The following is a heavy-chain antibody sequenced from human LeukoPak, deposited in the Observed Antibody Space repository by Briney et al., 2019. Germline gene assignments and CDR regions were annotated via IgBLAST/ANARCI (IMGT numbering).Heavy chain of an antibody. CDR3: ARQTAMAKYYYYGMDV. Sequence: PGGSLRLPCAASGFTFDDYGMSWVRQAPGKGLEWVSCISWNSGRTGYADSVKGRFTISRDNAKNSLYLQMNSLRAEDTALYYCARQTAMAKYYYYGMDVWGQGTTVTVSS. CDR2: ISWNSGRT. D-gene: IGHD5-18*01. CDR1: GFTFDDYG. V-gene: IGHV3-20*04. J-gene: IGHJ6*02.